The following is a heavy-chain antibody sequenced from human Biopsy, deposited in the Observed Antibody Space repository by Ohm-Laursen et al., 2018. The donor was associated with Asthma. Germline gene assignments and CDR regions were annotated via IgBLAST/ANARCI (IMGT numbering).Heavy chain of an antibody. V-gene: IGHV3-33*01. CDR3: GRERSYMVDY. J-gene: IGHJ4*02. CDR1: GFTFGSYG. Sequence: SLRLSCAAFGFTFGSYGLHWVRQAPGKGLEWVADIWFDGSNKHYADSVKGRFTISRDNSKNTLYLQMNSLRAEDTALYYCGRERSYMVDYWGQGTLVIVSS. D-gene: IGHD3-10*01. CDR2: IWFDGSNK.